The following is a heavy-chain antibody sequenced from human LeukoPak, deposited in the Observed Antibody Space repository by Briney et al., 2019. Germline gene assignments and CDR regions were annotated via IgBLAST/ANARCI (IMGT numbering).Heavy chain of an antibody. CDR3: ARGYSSSSEGWFDP. J-gene: IGHJ5*02. CDR2: INHSGST. CDR1: GGSFSGYY. V-gene: IGHV4-34*01. D-gene: IGHD6-6*01. Sequence: PSETLSLTCAVYGGSFSGYYWSWIRQPLGKRLEWIGEINHSGSTNYNPSLKSRVTISVDTSKNQFSLKLSSVTAADTAVYYRARGYSSSSEGWFDPWGQGTLVTVSS.